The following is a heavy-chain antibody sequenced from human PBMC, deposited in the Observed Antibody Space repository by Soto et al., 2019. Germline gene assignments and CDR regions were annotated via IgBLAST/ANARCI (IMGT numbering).Heavy chain of an antibody. Sequence: PSQTLRVTYTVSAGTTRTICYYGCWIRQHPKKGLEWIGSISYTGTTYYNPSLKSRVTISVDTSNNQFSLNLSSVTAADTAVFYCARRPCLPVRLRPGYERIYFAFWGRGPLVT. CDR1: AGTTRTICYY. D-gene: IGHD5-18*01. J-gene: IGHJ4*02. CDR3: ARRPCLPVRLRPGYERIYFAF. V-gene: IGHV4-39*01. CDR2: ISYTGTT.